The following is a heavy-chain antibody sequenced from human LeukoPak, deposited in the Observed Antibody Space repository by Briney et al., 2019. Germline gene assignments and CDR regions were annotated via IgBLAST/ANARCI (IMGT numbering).Heavy chain of an antibody. CDR2: IYFTGTT. V-gene: IGHV4-4*07. Sequence: SETLSLTCSVSGGSISSYYWSWIRQPAGKGLEWIGRIYFTGTTNYNPSLQSRVPMSVDTSKYQFSLELSSVTAADTAVYYCARGSSSSWYSFDFWGQGTVVTVSS. CDR3: ARGSSSSWYSFDF. CDR1: GGSISSYY. D-gene: IGHD6-13*01. J-gene: IGHJ3*01.